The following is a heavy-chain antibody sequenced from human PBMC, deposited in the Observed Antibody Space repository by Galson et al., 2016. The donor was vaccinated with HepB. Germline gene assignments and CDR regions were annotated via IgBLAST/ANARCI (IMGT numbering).Heavy chain of an antibody. Sequence: SLRLSCAASGFSFSSYAMSWVRQAPGKGLQWVSGISGSGDSTYYADSVKGRFTISRDSSKNTLYLQLNTLRAEDTAVYYCAKDRHSSGWFDFRNYFDSWGQGTLVTVSS. D-gene: IGHD6-19*01. J-gene: IGHJ4*02. CDR3: AKDRHSSGWFDFRNYFDS. CDR2: ISGSGDST. CDR1: GFSFSSYA. V-gene: IGHV3-23*01.